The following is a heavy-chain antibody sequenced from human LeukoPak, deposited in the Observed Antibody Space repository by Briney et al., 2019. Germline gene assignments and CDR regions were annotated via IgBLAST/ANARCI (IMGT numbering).Heavy chain of an antibody. Sequence: ASVRVSCKVSGYTFTSYGISWVRQAPGQGLEWMGWISAYNGNTNYAQKLQGRVTMTTDTSTSTAYMELRSLRSDDTAVYYCARIGRYCSSTSCYPSGFDYWGQGTLVTVSS. J-gene: IGHJ4*02. CDR3: ARIGRYCSSTSCYPSGFDY. V-gene: IGHV1-18*01. CDR2: ISAYNGNT. CDR1: GYTFTSYG. D-gene: IGHD2-2*01.